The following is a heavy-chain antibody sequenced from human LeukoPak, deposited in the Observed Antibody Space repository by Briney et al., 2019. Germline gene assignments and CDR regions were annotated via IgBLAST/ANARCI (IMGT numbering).Heavy chain of an antibody. Sequence: GGSLRLSCAASGFTFSSYAIYWVRQAPGKGLEWVSGISGSGGDTYFADSVKGRFTISRDNSKNTVFLQMDSLRAEDTAVYYCAKTAAGYSSGRYPGWPVDYWGQGTLVTVSS. V-gene: IGHV3-23*01. CDR1: GFTFSSYA. D-gene: IGHD6-19*01. CDR2: ISGSGGDT. J-gene: IGHJ4*02. CDR3: AKTAAGYSSGRYPGWPVDY.